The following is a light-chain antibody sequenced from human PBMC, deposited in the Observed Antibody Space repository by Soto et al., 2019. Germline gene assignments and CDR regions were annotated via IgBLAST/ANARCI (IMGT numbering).Light chain of an antibody. V-gene: IGKV1-5*01. Sequence: DIQMTQSPSTLSASVGDRVTITCRASQTISSWFAWYQQKPGKAPKRLIYDASSLESGVPSRFSGSGSGTEFSLTIRSLQPDDFATYYYQHYSTFGPGTKVDIK. J-gene: IGKJ3*01. CDR3: QHYST. CDR1: QTISSW. CDR2: DAS.